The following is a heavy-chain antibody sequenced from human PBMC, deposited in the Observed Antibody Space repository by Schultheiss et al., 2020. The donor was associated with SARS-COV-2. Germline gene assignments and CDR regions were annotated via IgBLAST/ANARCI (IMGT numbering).Heavy chain of an antibody. CDR3: ARHRADEVYSNYPPGYYYYYYGMDV. Sequence: SETLSLTCAVSGGSISSYYWSWIRQPPGKGLEWIGEINHSGSTNYNPSLKSRVTISVDTSKNQFSLKLSSVTAADTAVYYCARHRADEVYSNYPPGYYYYYYGMDVWGQGTTVTVSS. D-gene: IGHD4-11*01. V-gene: IGHV4-34*01. J-gene: IGHJ6*02. CDR2: INHSGST. CDR1: GGSISSYY.